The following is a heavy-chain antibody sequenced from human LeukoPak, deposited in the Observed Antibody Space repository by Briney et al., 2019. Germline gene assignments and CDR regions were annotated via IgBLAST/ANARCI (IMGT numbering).Heavy chain of an antibody. V-gene: IGHV3-48*04. CDR3: ARVWSSGYTKDY. CDR1: GFTFSSYS. CDR2: ISSSSSTI. Sequence: GGSLRLSCAASGFTFSSYSIDWVRQAPGKGLEWLSYISSSSSTIYYADSVKGRFTISRDNAKNSVYLQMDSLRAEDTAVYYCARVWSSGYTKDYWGQGTLVTVPS. J-gene: IGHJ4*02. D-gene: IGHD3-22*01.